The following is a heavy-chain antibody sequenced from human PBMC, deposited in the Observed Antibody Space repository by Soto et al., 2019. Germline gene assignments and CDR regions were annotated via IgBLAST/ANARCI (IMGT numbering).Heavy chain of an antibody. CDR1: GYTFTSYG. V-gene: IGHV1-18*01. D-gene: IGHD1-1*01. J-gene: IGHJ4*02. CDR3: ARALAVPYYNPFED. CDR2: ISAYNGNT. Sequence: ASVRVSCKASGYTFTSYGISWVRQAPGQGLEWMGWISAYNGNTNYAQKLQGRVTMTTDTSTSTAYMELRSLRSDDTAVYYCARALAVPYYNPFEDWGQGTLVTVDS.